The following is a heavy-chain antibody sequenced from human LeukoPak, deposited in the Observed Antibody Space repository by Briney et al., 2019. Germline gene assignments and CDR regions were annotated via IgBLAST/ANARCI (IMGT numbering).Heavy chain of an antibody. CDR1: GGSISSYY. CDR2: IYYSGST. CDR3: ARVEEGYGSGRRENYFYYYMDV. Sequence: SETLSLTCTVSGGSISSYYWSWIRQPPGKGLEWIGYIYYSGSTNYNPSLKSRVTISVDTSKNQFSLKLSSVTAADTAVYYCARVEEGYGSGRRENYFYYYMDVWGKGTTVTISS. D-gene: IGHD3-10*01. J-gene: IGHJ6*03. V-gene: IGHV4-59*01.